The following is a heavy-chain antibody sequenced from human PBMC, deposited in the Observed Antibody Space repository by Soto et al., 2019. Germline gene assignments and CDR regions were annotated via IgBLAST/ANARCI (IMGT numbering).Heavy chain of an antibody. CDR3: TRGESFDL. Sequence: QLVQSGTEVRKPGASVKISCQASGYTFSNYYLLWLRQAPGQGLEWMRTLSPTGASTSYAHKFQDRVTMTTDTSTTTVIMELNSLRSEDTAVYYCTRGESFDLRGQGTLVDVAS. CDR1: GYTFSNYY. V-gene: IGHV1-46*03. J-gene: IGHJ4*02. D-gene: IGHD3-10*01. CDR2: LSPTGAST.